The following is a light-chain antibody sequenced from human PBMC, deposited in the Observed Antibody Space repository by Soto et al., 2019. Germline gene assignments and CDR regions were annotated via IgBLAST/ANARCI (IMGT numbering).Light chain of an antibody. CDR3: SSYAGSNNFV. CDR1: SSDVGGYNY. V-gene: IGLV2-8*01. J-gene: IGLJ1*01. CDR2: EVS. Sequence: QSVLTKLPSASGFAGDSVSICCSGTSSDVGGYNYVSWHQQHPGKAPKLMIYEVSKRPSGVPDRFSGSKSGNTASLIVSGLQAEDEAEYYCSSYAGSNNFVVGTGTKVTVL.